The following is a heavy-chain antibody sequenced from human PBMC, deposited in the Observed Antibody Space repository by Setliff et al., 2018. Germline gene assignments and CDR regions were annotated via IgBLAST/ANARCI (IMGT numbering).Heavy chain of an antibody. D-gene: IGHD5-18*01. J-gene: IGHJ3*02. CDR2: VYCGDSDT. CDR1: EYTFTNYW. Sequence: PGESLKISCKASEYTFTNYWIGWVRQMPGKGLEWMGVVYCGDSDTRYSPSFQGQVTMSADKSIRSACLQWSSLKASDTAMYYCARLGYSDAFDIWGQGTMVTVSS. CDR3: ARLGYSDAFDI. V-gene: IGHV5-51*01.